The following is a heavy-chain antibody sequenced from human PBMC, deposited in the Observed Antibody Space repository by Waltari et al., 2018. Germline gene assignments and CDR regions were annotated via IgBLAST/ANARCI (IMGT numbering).Heavy chain of an antibody. J-gene: IGHJ5*02. D-gene: IGHD6-13*01. CDR2: ISSSSSYI. CDR3: ASKPLWGQQLVAGDWFDP. V-gene: IGHV3-21*01. CDR1: GFTFSSYS. Sequence: EVQLVESGGGLVKPGGSLRLSCAASGFTFSSYSMNWVRQAPGKGLEWVSSISSSSSYIYYADSVKGRFTISRDNAKNSLYLQMNSLRAEDTAVYYCASKPLWGQQLVAGDWFDPWGQGTLVTVSS.